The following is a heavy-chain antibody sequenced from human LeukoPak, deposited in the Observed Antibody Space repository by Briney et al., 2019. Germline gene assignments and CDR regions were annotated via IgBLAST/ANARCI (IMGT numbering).Heavy chain of an antibody. CDR3: ARDRAARHLDY. Sequence: PGGSLRLSCAASGFTFSSYAMHWVRQAPGKGLEWVAVISYDGSNKYYADSVKGRFTISRDNSKNTLYLQMNSLGAEDTAVYYCARDRAARHLDYWGQGTLVIVSS. CDR2: ISYDGSNK. J-gene: IGHJ4*02. CDR1: GFTFSSYA. V-gene: IGHV3-30-3*01. D-gene: IGHD6-6*01.